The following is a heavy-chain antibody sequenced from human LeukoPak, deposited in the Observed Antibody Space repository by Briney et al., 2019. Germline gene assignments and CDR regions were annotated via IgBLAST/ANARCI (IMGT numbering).Heavy chain of an antibody. CDR3: AKGRGTAVTSAANY. Sequence: GGSLRLSCAASGFTFSSYALSWVRQAPGKGLEWVSSISGSGDNTYYADSVKDRFSISRDNSKTTVSLQMNSLRAEDTAVYYCAKGRGTAVTSAANYWGQGTLVTVSS. D-gene: IGHD4-17*01. V-gene: IGHV3-23*01. CDR1: GFTFSSYA. CDR2: ISGSGDNT. J-gene: IGHJ4*02.